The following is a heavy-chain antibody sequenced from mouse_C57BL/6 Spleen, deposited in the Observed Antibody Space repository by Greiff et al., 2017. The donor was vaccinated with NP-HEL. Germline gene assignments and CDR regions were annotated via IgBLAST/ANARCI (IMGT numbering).Heavy chain of an antibody. Sequence: VQLQQSGPELVKPGASVKISCKASGYAFSSSWMNWVKQRPGKGLEWIGRIYPGDGDTNYNGKFKGKATLTADKSSSTAYMQLSSLTSEDSAVYFCAREGVRDYYAMDYWGQGTSVTVSS. V-gene: IGHV1-82*01. CDR1: GYAFSSSW. D-gene: IGHD2-14*01. CDR3: AREGVRDYYAMDY. J-gene: IGHJ4*01. CDR2: IYPGDGDT.